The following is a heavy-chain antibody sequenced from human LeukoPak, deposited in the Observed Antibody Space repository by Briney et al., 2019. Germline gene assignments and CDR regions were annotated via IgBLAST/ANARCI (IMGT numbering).Heavy chain of an antibody. J-gene: IGHJ5*02. CDR1: GFTFSSYA. CDR3: AKDAKVGLHLWGGWFEP. V-gene: IGHV3-23*01. Sequence: GGSLRLSCAASGFTFSSYAMSWVRQAPGKGLEWVSVISGSGGTTYHADSVKGRFTISRDNSKNTLYLQMHSLRAEDTAVYYCAKDAKVGLHLWGGWFEPWGQGTLVTVSS. CDR2: ISGSGGTT. D-gene: IGHD4-4*01.